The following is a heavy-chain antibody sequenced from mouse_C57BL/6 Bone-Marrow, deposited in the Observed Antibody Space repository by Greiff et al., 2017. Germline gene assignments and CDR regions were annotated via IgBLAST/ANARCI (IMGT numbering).Heavy chain of an antibody. CDR3: ASDRCITVACFAY. J-gene: IGHJ3*01. Sequence: EVQVVESGGGLVKPGGSLKLSCSASGFTFSSYAMSWVRQTPEKRLAWVATISDGGSYTYYPDNVKGRFTISRDNAKNNLYLQMSHLKSEDTAMYYCASDRCITVACFAYWGQGTLVTVSA. CDR2: ISDGGSYT. V-gene: IGHV5-4*01. CDR1: GFTFSSYA. D-gene: IGHD1-3*01.